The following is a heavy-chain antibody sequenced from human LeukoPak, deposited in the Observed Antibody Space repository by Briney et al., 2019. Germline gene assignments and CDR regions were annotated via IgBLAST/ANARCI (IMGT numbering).Heavy chain of an antibody. CDR2: ISAYNGNT. CDR3: ARVYYGSGSDWFDP. J-gene: IGHJ5*02. CDR1: GYTFTSYG. Sequence: ATVKVSCKASGYTFTSYGISWVRQAPGQGLEWMGWISAYNGNTNYAQKLQGRVTMTTDTSTSTAYMELRSLRSDDTAVYYCARVYYGSGSDWFDPWGQGTLVTVSS. D-gene: IGHD3-10*01. V-gene: IGHV1-18*01.